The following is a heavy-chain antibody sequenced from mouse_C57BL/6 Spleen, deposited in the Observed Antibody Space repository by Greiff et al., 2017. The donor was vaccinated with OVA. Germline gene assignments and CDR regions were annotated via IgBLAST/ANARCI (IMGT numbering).Heavy chain of an antibody. CDR3: ARRERRAGWYFDV. Sequence: QVQLQQPGAELVRPGSSVKLSCKASGYTFTSYWMDWVKQRPGQGLEWIGNIYPSDSETHYNQKFKDKATLTVDKSSSTAYMQLSSLTSEDSAVYYCARRERRAGWYFDVWGTGTTVTVSS. V-gene: IGHV1-61*01. CDR1: GYTFTSYW. CDR2: IYPSDSET. D-gene: IGHD3-1*01. J-gene: IGHJ1*03.